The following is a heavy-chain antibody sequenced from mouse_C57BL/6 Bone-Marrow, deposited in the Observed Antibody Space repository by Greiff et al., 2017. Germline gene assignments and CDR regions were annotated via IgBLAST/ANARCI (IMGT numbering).Heavy chain of an antibody. CDR1: GYTFTDYY. CDR2: IFPGSGST. Sequence: QVQLKQSGPELVKPGASVKISCKASGYTFTDYYINWVKQRPGQGLEWIGWIFPGSGSTYYNEKFKGKATLTVDKSSSTAYMLLSRLTSEDSAVXFCARREGPYYYGSSYYWYFDVWGTGTTVTVSS. D-gene: IGHD1-1*01. J-gene: IGHJ1*03. V-gene: IGHV1-75*01. CDR3: ARREGPYYYGSSYYWYFDV.